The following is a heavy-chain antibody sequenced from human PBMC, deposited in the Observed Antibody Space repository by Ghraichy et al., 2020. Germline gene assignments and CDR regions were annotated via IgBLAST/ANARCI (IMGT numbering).Heavy chain of an antibody. CDR3: ARDQEGTVLIDYYYGMDV. CDR1: GFTFSSYS. CDR2: ISSSSSYI. V-gene: IGHV3-21*01. D-gene: IGHD2-8*01. Sequence: GGSLRLSCAASGFTFSSYSMNWVRQAPGKGLEWVSSISSSSSYIYYADSVKGRFTISRDNAKNSLYLQMNSLRAEDTAVYYCARDQEGTVLIDYYYGMDVWGQGTTVTVSS. J-gene: IGHJ6*02.